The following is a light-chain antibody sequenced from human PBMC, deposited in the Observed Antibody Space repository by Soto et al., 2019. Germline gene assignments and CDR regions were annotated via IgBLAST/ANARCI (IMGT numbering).Light chain of an antibody. J-gene: IGLJ7*01. V-gene: IGLV1-40*01. Sequence: QSVLTQPPSVSGAPGQRVTISCTGSNSNIGAGYDVHWYQQLPETAPKLLIYGNTNRPSGVPDRFSGSKSGTSASLAITGLQAEDEADYYCQSYDSSLSGSVFGRGTQLTVL. CDR1: NSNIGAGYD. CDR2: GNT. CDR3: QSYDSSLSGSV.